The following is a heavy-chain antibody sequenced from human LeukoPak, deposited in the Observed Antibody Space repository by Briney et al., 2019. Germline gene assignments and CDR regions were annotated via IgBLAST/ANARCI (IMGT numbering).Heavy chain of an antibody. J-gene: IGHJ4*02. CDR2: IYHSGST. CDR3: ARLGPGKYFDY. CDR1: GGSISSGDYY. V-gene: IGHV4-30-2*01. Sequence: SETLSLTCTISGGSISSGDYYWSWIRQPPGKGLEWIGYIYHSGSTYYNPSLKSRVTISVDRSKNQFSLKLSSVTAADTAVYYCARLGPGKYFDYWGQGTLVTVSS.